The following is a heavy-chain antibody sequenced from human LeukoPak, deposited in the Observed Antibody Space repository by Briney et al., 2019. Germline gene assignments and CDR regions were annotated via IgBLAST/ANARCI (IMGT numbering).Heavy chain of an antibody. CDR2: ISYDGSNK. J-gene: IGHJ3*02. CDR1: GFTFSSYA. D-gene: IGHD5-12*01. Sequence: QPGGSLRLSCAASGFTFSSYAMHWVRQAPGKGLEWVAVISYDGSNKYYADSVKGRFTISRDNSKNTLYLQMNSLRAEDTAVYYCARGGGYDYVFGAFDIWGQGTMVTVSS. V-gene: IGHV3-30*04. CDR3: ARGGGYDYVFGAFDI.